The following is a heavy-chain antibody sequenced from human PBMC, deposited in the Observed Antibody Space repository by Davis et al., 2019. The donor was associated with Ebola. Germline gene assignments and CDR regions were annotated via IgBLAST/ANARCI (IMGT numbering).Heavy chain of an antibody. D-gene: IGHD3-22*01. CDR2: INSDGSST. V-gene: IGHV3-74*01. J-gene: IGHJ4*02. Sequence: PGGSLRLSCAASGFTFSSYWMHWVRQAPGKGLVWVSRINSDGSSTSYAHSVKGRFTLSRDNAKNTLYLQMNSLRAEDTAVYYCARGKGAVVVITYYDYWGQGTLVTVSS. CDR3: ARGKGAVVVITYYDY. CDR1: GFTFSSYW.